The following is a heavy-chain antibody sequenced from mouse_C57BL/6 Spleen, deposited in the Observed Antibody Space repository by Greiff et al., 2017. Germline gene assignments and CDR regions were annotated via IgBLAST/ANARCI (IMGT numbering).Heavy chain of an antibody. D-gene: IGHD1-3*01. CDR3: AMMGGGTSYWYFDV. V-gene: IGHV14-3*01. CDR1: GFNIKNTY. CDR2: IDPANGNT. J-gene: IGHJ1*03. Sequence: VQLQQSVAELVRPGASVKLSCTASGFNIKNTYMHWVKQRPEQGLEWIGRIDPANGNTKYAPKFKGKATITADTSSNTAYLRLSSLTSEDTAISYCAMMGGGTSYWYFDVWGTGTTVTVSS.